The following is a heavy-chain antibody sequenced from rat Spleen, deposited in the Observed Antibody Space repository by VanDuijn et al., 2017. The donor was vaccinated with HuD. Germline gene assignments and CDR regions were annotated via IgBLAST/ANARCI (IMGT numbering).Heavy chain of an antibody. D-gene: IGHD1-9*01. J-gene: IGHJ2*01. V-gene: IGHV5-19*01. CDR2: ISPRGGST. CDR1: GFTFSNYG. CDR3: ATTYYGYTYGYFDY. Sequence: EVQLVESGGGLVQPGRTPKLPCAASGFTFSNYGMPWIRHAPTHGLECVASISPRGGSTYYRDSVKGRFTNSRDNEKSTLYLQLDSLRSEDTATYYCATTYYGYTYGYFDYWGQGVMVTVSS.